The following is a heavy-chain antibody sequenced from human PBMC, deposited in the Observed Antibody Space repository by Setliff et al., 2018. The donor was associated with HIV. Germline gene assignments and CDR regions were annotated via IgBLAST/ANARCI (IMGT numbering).Heavy chain of an antibody. Sequence: SETLSLTCTVSGGSISSYYWSWIRQPPGKGLEWIGYIYYSGSTNYNPSLKSRVTISVDTSKNQFSLKLNFVTAADTAVYYCARELGASPHDVFDIWGQGTMVTVSS. J-gene: IGHJ3*02. CDR2: IYYSGST. CDR3: ARELGASPHDVFDI. V-gene: IGHV4-59*12. D-gene: IGHD3-16*01. CDR1: GGSISSYY.